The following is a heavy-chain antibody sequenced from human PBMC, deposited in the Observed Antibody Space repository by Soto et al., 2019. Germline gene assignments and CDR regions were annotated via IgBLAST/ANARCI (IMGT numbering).Heavy chain of an antibody. Sequence: WETLSLTCAVSGVSISSGNWWTWVRQTPQRGLEYIGEIFHDGTANYYPSFERRVAISVDTSKNQFSLKLTSVTAADTAIYFCARLVYETRLNYLYFDFWGQGDLVTV. J-gene: IGHJ4*02. D-gene: IGHD2-8*01. CDR3: ARLVYETRLNYLYFDF. CDR1: GVSISSGNW. CDR2: IFHDGTA. V-gene: IGHV4-4*02.